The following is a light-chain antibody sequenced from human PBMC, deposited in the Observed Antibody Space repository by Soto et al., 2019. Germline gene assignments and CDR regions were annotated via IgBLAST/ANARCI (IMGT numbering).Light chain of an antibody. J-gene: IGKJ3*01. CDR2: GAS. CDR1: QSVSSSY. Sequence: EIVLTQSPGTLSLSPGERATLSCRASQSVSSSYLTWYQQKPGQAPRLLIYGASGRATGIPDRFSGSGSGTDLTITISRLEPEDFAVYYCQQYGYSLFTFGPGTKVDIK. CDR3: QQYGYSLFT. V-gene: IGKV3-20*01.